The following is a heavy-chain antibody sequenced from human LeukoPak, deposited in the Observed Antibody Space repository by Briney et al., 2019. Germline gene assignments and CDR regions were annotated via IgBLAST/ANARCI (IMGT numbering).Heavy chain of an antibody. CDR2: ISYDGSNK. CDR3: AKEGEFSVTLDY. D-gene: IGHD3-10*01. J-gene: IGHJ4*02. Sequence: GGSLRLSCAASGFTFSSYGMPWVRQAPGKGLEGVAVISYDGSNKYYADSVKGRFTISRDNSKNTLYLQMNSLRAEDTAVYYCAKEGEFSVTLDYWGQGTLVTVSS. CDR1: GFTFSSYG. V-gene: IGHV3-30*18.